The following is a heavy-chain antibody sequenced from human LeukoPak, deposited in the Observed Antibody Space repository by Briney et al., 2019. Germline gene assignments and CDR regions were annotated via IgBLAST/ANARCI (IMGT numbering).Heavy chain of an antibody. CDR1: GVSSSGYY. CDR2: INHSGST. CDR3: ARGGKKVSHYYYGMDV. D-gene: IGHD3-22*01. Sequence: SETLSLTCAGYGVSSSGYYWRWLRQPPGKGREGSGEINHSGSTNYNPSLKSRVTISVDTSKTQFSLKLSSVTAADTAVYYCARGGKKVSHYYYGMDVWGQGTTVTVSS. J-gene: IGHJ6*02. V-gene: IGHV4-34*01.